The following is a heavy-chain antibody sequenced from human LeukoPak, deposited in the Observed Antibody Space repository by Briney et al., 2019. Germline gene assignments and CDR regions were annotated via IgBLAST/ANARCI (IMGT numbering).Heavy chain of an antibody. CDR1: GFTVSNNY. CDR2: IYSGGST. D-gene: IGHD5-24*01. V-gene: IGHV3-53*01. Sequence: GGSLRLSCVVSGFTVSNNYMSWVRQAPRKGLEWVSLIYSGGSTYYADSVKGRFTISRDNSKNTVYLQMNSLRAEDTAMYYCARRDDHNGRDYWGLGTLVTVSS. J-gene: IGHJ4*02. CDR3: ARRDDHNGRDY.